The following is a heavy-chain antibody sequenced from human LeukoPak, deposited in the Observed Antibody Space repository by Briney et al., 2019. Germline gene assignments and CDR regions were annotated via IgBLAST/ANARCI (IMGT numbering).Heavy chain of an antibody. J-gene: IGHJ4*02. V-gene: IGHV3-7*01. CDR1: GFTYSSFR. CDR3: TRDEYGKTGH. Sequence: PGGSLRLSCAASGFTYSSFRMSWLRPAPGKGLEWGANIKQDGSEKYYVDSVKGRFTISRDNAKNSLYLQMNSLRAEDTAVYYCTRDEYGKTGHWGQGALVTVSS. D-gene: IGHD4-17*01. CDR2: IKQDGSEK.